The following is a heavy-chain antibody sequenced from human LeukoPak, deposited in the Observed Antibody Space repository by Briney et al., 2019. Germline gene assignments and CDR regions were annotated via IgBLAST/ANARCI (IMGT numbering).Heavy chain of an antibody. CDR2: INHSGST. CDR1: GGSFSGHY. D-gene: IGHD4-17*01. J-gene: IGHJ2*01. CDR3: ARGGYTTGGYWYLDL. V-gene: IGHV4-34*01. Sequence: SETLSLTCAVYGGSFSGHYWSWIRQPPGKGLEWIGEINHSGSTNYNPSLKSRVTILVDTSKNQFSLNLSSVTAADTAVYYCARGGYTTGGYWYLDLWGRGTLVTVSS.